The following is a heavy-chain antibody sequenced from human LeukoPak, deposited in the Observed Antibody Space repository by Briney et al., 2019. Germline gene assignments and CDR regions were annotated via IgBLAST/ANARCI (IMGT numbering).Heavy chain of an antibody. V-gene: IGHV1-2*02. D-gene: IGHD2/OR15-2a*01. CDR2: IGPHSTFT. Sequence: DSMKVSCKSSGFTFTDDYIHWGRQGPGQGLEWMGYIGPHSTFTSSPQEFQGRVTMTRDASMSTAYMELTRLTSDDTAVYYCVREGEGPLSKDFDYWGQGTLVTVSS. J-gene: IGHJ4*02. CDR1: GFTFTDDY. CDR3: VREGEGPLSKDFDY.